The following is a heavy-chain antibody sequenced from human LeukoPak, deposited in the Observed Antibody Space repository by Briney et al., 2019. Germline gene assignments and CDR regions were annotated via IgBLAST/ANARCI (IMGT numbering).Heavy chain of an antibody. CDR3: ARHVASHDYGDYYFDY. V-gene: IGHV4-39*01. CDR2: IYYSGST. CDR1: GGSISSSSYY. Sequence: NPSETLSLTCTVSGGSISSSSYYWGWIRQPPGKGLEWIGSIYYSGSTYYNPSLKSRVTISVDTSKNQFSLKLSSVTAADTAVYYCARHVASHDYGDYYFDYWGQGTLVTVSS. J-gene: IGHJ4*02. D-gene: IGHD4-17*01.